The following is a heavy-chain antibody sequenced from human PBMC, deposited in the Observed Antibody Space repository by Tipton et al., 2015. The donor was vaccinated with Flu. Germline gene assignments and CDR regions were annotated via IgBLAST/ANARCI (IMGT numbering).Heavy chain of an antibody. V-gene: IGHV4-59*01. CDR2: VTNYGKI. D-gene: IGHD3-16*01. CDR1: GASISSDS. J-gene: IGHJ4*02. CDR3: ARLAPGGIFDS. Sequence: TLSLTCTVSGASISSDSWIWIRQFPQKGLEWMGDVTNYGKITYNPSLKSRLSVTVDTSKSQFSLKLSSVTAADTAVYYCARLAPGGIFDSWGQGILVSVSS.